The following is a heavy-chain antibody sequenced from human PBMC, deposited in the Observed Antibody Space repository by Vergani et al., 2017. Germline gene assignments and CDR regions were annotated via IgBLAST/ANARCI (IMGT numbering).Heavy chain of an antibody. CDR3: ARGDEYYDSSGYPPGWFDP. D-gene: IGHD3-22*01. V-gene: IGHV1-69*01. CDR1: GGTFSSYA. Sequence: QVQLVQSGAEVKKPGSSVKVSCKASGGTFSSYAISWVRQAPGQGLEWMGGIIPIFGTANYAQKFQGRVTITADESTSTAYMELSSLRFEDTAVYYCARGDEYYDSSGYPPGWFDPWGQGTLVTVSS. J-gene: IGHJ5*02. CDR2: IIPIFGTA.